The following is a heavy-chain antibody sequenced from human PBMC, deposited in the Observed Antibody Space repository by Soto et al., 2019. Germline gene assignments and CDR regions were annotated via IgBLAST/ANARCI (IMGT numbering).Heavy chain of an antibody. D-gene: IGHD3-16*01. CDR3: ARDGVSSTXXXXNXXXYFDY. J-gene: IGHJ4*02. V-gene: IGHV3-30-3*01. CDR2: ISYDGNNK. CDR1: GFTYSTYT. Sequence: QVQLVESGGGVVQPGRSLRLSCAASGFTYSTYTMHWVRQAPGKGLEWVAVISYDGNNKFYADSVKGRFTISRDSTKQTLYLQMNSLRPDDTAXYYCARDGVSSTXXXXNXXXYFDYWGQGALVTVSS.